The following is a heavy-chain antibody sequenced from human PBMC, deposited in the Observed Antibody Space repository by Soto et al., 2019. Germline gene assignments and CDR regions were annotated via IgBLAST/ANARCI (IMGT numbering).Heavy chain of an antibody. CDR1: GFTFSSYG. Sequence: PGGSLRLSCAASGFTFSSYGMHWVRQAPGKGLEWVAVIWYDGSNKYYADSVKGRFTISRDNSKNTLYLQMNSLRAEDTAVYYCARDAKYCSGGSCYYYYMDVWGKGTTVTVS. J-gene: IGHJ6*03. CDR3: ARDAKYCSGGSCYYYYMDV. CDR2: IWYDGSNK. V-gene: IGHV3-33*01. D-gene: IGHD2-15*01.